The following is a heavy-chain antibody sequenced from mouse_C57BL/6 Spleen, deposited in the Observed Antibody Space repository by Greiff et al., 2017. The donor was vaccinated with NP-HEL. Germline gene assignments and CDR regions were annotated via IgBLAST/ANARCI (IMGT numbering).Heavy chain of an antibody. Sequence: QVQLQQPGAELVKPGASVKLSCKASGYTFTSYWMHWVKQRPGQGLEWIGMIHPNSGSTNYNEKFKSKATLTVDKSSSTAYMQLSSLTSEDSAVYYCASNDYDVDWFAYWGQGTLVTVSA. CDR2: IHPNSGST. J-gene: IGHJ3*01. CDR1: GYTFTSYW. CDR3: ASNDYDVDWFAY. V-gene: IGHV1-64*01. D-gene: IGHD2-4*01.